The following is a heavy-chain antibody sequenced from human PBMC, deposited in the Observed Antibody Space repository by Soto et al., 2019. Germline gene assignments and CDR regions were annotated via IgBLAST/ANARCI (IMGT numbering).Heavy chain of an antibody. CDR1: GFTVSSNY. Sequence: GGSLRLSCAASGFTVSSNYMSWVRQAPGKGLEWVSVIYSGGSTYYADSVKGRFTISRDNSKNTLYLQMNSLRAEDTAVYYCARDLRVTIFGVVTHYYYYMDVWGKGTTVTVSS. D-gene: IGHD3-3*01. CDR3: ARDLRVTIFGVVTHYYYYMDV. V-gene: IGHV3-66*01. CDR2: IYSGGST. J-gene: IGHJ6*03.